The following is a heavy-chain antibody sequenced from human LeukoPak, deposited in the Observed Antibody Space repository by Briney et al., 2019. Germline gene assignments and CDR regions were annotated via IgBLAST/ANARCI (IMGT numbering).Heavy chain of an antibody. J-gene: IGHJ6*03. D-gene: IGHD2-2*01. V-gene: IGHV3-21*01. CDR3: ARVRGGYCSSTSCYAPLGYMDV. CDR1: GFTFSSYS. CDR2: ISSSSSYI. Sequence: GGSLRLSCAASGFTFSSYSMNWVRQAPGKGLEWVSSISSSSSYIYYADSVKGRFTISRDNAKNSLYLQMNSLRAEDTAVYYCARVRGGYCSSTSCYAPLGYMDVWGKGTTATVSS.